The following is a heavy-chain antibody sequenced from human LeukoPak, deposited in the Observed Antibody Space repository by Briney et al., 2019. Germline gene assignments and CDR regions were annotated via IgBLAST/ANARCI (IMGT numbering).Heavy chain of an antibody. CDR1: GGLISGSNYY. CDR3: ARRRDGYNYDY. D-gene: IGHD5-24*01. Sequence: SETLSLTCTVSGGLISGSNYYWGWIRQPPGKGLEWIGSIYYSGSTYYNPSLKSRVTISVDTSKNQFSLKLSSVTAADTAVYYCARRRDGYNYDYWGQGTLVTVSS. J-gene: IGHJ4*02. V-gene: IGHV4-39*01. CDR2: IYYSGST.